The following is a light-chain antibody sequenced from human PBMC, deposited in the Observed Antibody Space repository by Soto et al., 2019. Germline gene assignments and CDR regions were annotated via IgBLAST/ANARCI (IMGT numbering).Light chain of an antibody. CDR1: GSDIGAYNY. Sequence: QSALTQPPSASGSPGQSVTISCTGTGSDIGAYNYVSWYQQYPGKAPKVMIYDVIKRPSGVPDRFSGSKSGNTASLTVSGIRADDEAVYYCSSFVGGDSFDVIFGGGTKVT. CDR2: DVI. V-gene: IGLV2-8*01. J-gene: IGLJ2*01. CDR3: SSFVGGDSFDVI.